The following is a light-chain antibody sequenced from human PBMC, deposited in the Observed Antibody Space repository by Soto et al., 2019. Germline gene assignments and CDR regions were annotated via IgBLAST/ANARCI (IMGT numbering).Light chain of an antibody. Sequence: DIQMTQSPSTLSASVGDRVTITCRASQSISSWLAWYQQKPGKAPKLLIYDASSLESGVPSRFSGSGSGTEFTLTISSLQPDEFATYYCQQYNSYPGTFGPGTKVDIK. CDR2: DAS. CDR1: QSISSW. CDR3: QQYNSYPGT. J-gene: IGKJ3*01. V-gene: IGKV1-5*01.